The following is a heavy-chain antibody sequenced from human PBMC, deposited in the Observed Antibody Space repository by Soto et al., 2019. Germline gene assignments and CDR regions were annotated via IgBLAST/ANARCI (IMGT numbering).Heavy chain of an antibody. CDR1: GFTISNYW. V-gene: IGHV3-7*03. Sequence: VGSLRLSCAASGFTISNYWMTWVRQAPGKGLEWVANINKDGSQKNYVDSVKGRFTIARDNGQNSLSLQMNSLRVEDTAVYYCVRELGLAYWGQGALVTVSS. J-gene: IGHJ4*02. D-gene: IGHD7-27*01. CDR2: INKDGSQK. CDR3: VRELGLAY.